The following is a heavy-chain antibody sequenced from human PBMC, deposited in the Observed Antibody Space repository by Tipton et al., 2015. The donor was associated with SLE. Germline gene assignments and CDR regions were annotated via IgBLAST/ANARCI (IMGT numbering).Heavy chain of an antibody. D-gene: IGHD2-2*02. V-gene: IGHV4-59*11. CDR1: GGSISSHY. CDR3: ARAISYTMDV. CDR2: IYYSGST. J-gene: IGHJ6*02. Sequence: GLVKPSETLSLTCTVSGGSISSHYWSWIRQPPGKGLEWIGYIYYSGSTNYSPSLKSRVTVSVDMSKNQFSLKLSSVTAADTALYYCARAISYTMDVWGQGTTVTVSS.